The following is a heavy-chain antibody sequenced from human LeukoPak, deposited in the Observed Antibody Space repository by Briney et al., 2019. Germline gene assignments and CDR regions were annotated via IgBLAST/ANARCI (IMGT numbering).Heavy chain of an antibody. J-gene: IGHJ3*02. Sequence: HPGGSLRLSCAASGFTFSSYWMSWVRQAPGKGLEWVANIKQDGSEKYYVDSVKGRFTISRDNAKNSLYLQMNSLRAEDTAVYYCVGSLVGYSGYDSEFMYAFDIWGQGTMVTVSS. CDR2: IKQDGSEK. V-gene: IGHV3-7*01. D-gene: IGHD5-12*01. CDR1: GFTFSSYW. CDR3: VGSLVGYSGYDSEFMYAFDI.